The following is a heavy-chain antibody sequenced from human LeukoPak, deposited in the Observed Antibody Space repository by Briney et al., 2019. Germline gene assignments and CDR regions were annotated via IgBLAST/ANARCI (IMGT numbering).Heavy chain of an antibody. D-gene: IGHD4-11*01. Sequence: ASVKVSCKASGYTFTDYYIHWVRQAPGQGLEWMGYINPKSGGTNYAQTFLGRVTMTRDTSISTAYMELSRLRSDDTAVYYCAKDGTTVTTIWYFDYWGQGTLVTVSS. CDR3: AKDGTTVTTIWYFDY. J-gene: IGHJ4*02. CDR1: GYTFTDYY. CDR2: INPKSGGT. V-gene: IGHV1-2*02.